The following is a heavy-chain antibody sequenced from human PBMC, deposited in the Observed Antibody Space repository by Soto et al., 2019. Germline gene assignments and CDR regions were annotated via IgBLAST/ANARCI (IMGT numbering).Heavy chain of an antibody. CDR2: ISYSGIT. Sequence: SETLSLTCTVSAGSISTYYWSWIRQPPGKGLEWIGYISYSGITHYNPSLKSRVTISVDTSKDHLSLNLTSVTAADTAVYYCAREQRSLTYDPWGQGTLVTVPQ. CDR1: AGSISTYY. CDR3: AREQRSLTYDP. J-gene: IGHJ5*02. V-gene: IGHV4-59*01. D-gene: IGHD1-1*01.